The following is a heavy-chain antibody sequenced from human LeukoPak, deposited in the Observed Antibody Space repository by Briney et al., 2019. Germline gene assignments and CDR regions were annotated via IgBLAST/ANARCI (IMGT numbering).Heavy chain of an antibody. Sequence: GGSLRLSCAASGFTFSSYSMNWVRQAPGKGLEWVSSISSSSSYIYYADSVKGRFTISRDSSKNTLYLQMNSLRAEDTAVYYCAKGRGYSGYQKVDYWGQGTLVTVSS. J-gene: IGHJ4*02. V-gene: IGHV3-21*01. CDR3: AKGRGYSGYQKVDY. CDR2: ISSSSSYI. CDR1: GFTFSSYS. D-gene: IGHD5-12*01.